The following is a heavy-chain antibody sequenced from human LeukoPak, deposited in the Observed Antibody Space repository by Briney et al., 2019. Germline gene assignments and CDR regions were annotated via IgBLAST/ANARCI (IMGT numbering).Heavy chain of an antibody. CDR1: GGSINSYY. V-gene: IGHV4-34*01. CDR3: ARGGYYYDSSGYYYFDY. CDR2: INHSGST. D-gene: IGHD3-22*01. Sequence: SETLSLTCTVSGGSINSYYWSWIRQPPGKGLEWIEEINHSGSTNYNPSLKSRVTISVDPSKNQFSLKLSSVTAADTVVYYCARGGYYYDSSGYYYFDYWGQATLVNVS. J-gene: IGHJ4*02.